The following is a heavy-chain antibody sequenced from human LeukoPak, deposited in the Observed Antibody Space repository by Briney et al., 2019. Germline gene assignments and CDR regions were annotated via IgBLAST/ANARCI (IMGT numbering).Heavy chain of an antibody. J-gene: IGHJ5*02. V-gene: IGHV4-34*12. CDR3: ARLNKPGWFDP. Sequence: PSETLSLTCAVSGGSFNGYFWAWIRQPPGKGLEWIANIFYTGSTYYNPSLKSRVTISVDTSKNQFSLRLTSVTATDTAVYYCARLNKPGWFDPWGQGTLVTVSS. CDR1: GGSFNGYF. D-gene: IGHD1-14*01. CDR2: IFYTGST.